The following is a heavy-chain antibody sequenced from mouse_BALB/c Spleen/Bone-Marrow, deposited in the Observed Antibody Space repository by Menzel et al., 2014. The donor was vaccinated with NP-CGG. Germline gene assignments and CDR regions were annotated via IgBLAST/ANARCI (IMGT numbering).Heavy chain of an antibody. J-gene: IGHJ4*01. CDR3: ARPENYDAMDY. Sequence: VKLQESGAELAKPGASVKMSCKASGYTFTSYWMHWVKQRPGQGLEWIGYINPSTGYTEYNQKFKDKATLTADKSSSTAYMQLSSLTSEDSAVYYCARPENYDAMDYWGQGTSVTVSS. CDR2: INPSTGYT. CDR1: GYTFTSYW. V-gene: IGHV1-7*01.